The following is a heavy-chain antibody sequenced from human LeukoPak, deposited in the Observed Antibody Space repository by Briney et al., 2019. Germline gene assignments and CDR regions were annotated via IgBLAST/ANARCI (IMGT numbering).Heavy chain of an antibody. CDR2: ISGSGGST. J-gene: IGHJ4*02. V-gene: IGHV3-23*01. D-gene: IGHD6-13*01. Sequence: GGSLRLSCAASGFTFSSYAMSWVRQAPGKGLEWVSVISGSGGSTFYADSVKGRFTISRDNSKNTLYLQMNSLRAEDTAVYYCARTYSSSWQYYFDYWGQGTLVTVSS. CDR1: GFTFSSYA. CDR3: ARTYSSSWQYYFDY.